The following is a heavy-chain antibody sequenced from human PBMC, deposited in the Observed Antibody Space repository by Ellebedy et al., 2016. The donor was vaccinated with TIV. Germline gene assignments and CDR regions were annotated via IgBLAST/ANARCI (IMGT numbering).Heavy chain of an antibody. Sequence: DSVKGRFTISRDNAENSLYLQMNSLRADDTAVYYCARDAYGGFESDFGWFDPWGQGTLVTVTS. V-gene: IGHV3-48*03. J-gene: IGHJ5*02. CDR3: ARDAYGGFESDFGWFDP. D-gene: IGHD4-23*01.